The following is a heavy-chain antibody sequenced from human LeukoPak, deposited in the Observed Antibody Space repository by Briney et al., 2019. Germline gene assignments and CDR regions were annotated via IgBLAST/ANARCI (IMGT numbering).Heavy chain of an antibody. J-gene: IGHJ4*02. Sequence: SQTLSLTCTVSGDSISSGDYYWSWIRQPAGKGLEWIGRISSSGSTNYNPSLKSRVTISVDTSKSQFSLKLSSVTAADTAVYYCARGGQLWFLYFFDYWGQGTLVTVSS. V-gene: IGHV4-61*02. CDR1: GDSISSGDYY. CDR2: ISSSGST. CDR3: ARGGQLWFLYFFDY. D-gene: IGHD5-18*01.